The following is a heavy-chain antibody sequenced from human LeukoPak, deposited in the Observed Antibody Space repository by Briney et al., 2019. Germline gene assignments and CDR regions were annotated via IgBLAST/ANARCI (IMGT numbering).Heavy chain of an antibody. CDR3: ARSIVVVITYPGAFDI. Sequence: GGSLRLSCAASGFTFSSYEMNWVRQAPGKGLEWVSYISSSGSTIYYADSVKGRFTTSRDNAKNSLYLQMNSLRAEDTAVYYCARSIVVVITYPGAFDIWGQGTMVTVSS. CDR2: ISSSGSTI. J-gene: IGHJ3*02. D-gene: IGHD3-22*01. CDR1: GFTFSSYE. V-gene: IGHV3-48*03.